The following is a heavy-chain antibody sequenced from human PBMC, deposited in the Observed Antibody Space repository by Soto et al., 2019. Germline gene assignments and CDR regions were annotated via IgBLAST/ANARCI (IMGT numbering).Heavy chain of an antibody. J-gene: IGHJ3*02. Sequence: QITLKESGPTLVKPTQTLTLTCTFSGFSLSTSGVGVGWIRQPPGKALEWLALIYWNDDKRYSPSLKSRLTITKDTSKNQVVLTMTNMDPVDTATYYCAHDYYDGSGYYPHVAFDIWGQGTVVTVSS. CDR3: AHDYYDGSGYYPHVAFDI. V-gene: IGHV2-5*01. D-gene: IGHD3-22*01. CDR2: IYWNDDK. CDR1: GFSLSTSGVG.